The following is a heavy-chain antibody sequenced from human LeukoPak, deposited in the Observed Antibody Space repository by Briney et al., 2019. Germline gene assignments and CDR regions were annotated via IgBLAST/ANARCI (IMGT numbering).Heavy chain of an antibody. CDR3: ARQRGGGYWYFDL. CDR2: IYYSGST. Sequence: PSETLSLTCTVSGGSISSGSYYWGWIRQPPGKGLEWIGSIYYSGSTSYNPSLKSRVTISVDTSKNHFSLKLRFVTAADTAVYYCARQRGGGYWYFDLWGRGTLVTVSS. V-gene: IGHV4-39*01. J-gene: IGHJ2*01. CDR1: GGSISSGSYY.